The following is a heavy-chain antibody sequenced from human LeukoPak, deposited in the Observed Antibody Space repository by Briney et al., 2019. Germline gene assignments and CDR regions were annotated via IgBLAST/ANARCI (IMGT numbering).Heavy chain of an antibody. CDR2: IYYTGST. J-gene: IGHJ4*02. Sequence: PSETLSLTCTVSGGSISTYYWTWIRQPPGKGLEWIGYIYYTGSTNYNPSLKSRVTISVDTSKNQFSLKLSSVTAADTAVYYCARTGIWYYYFDYWGQGALVTVSS. CDR3: ARTGIWYYYFDY. CDR1: GGSISTYY. V-gene: IGHV4-59*01. D-gene: IGHD6-13*01.